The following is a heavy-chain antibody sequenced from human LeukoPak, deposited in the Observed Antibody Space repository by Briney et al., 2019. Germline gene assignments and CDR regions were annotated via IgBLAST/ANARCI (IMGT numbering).Heavy chain of an antibody. Sequence: GASVTVSCKASGGTFSSYGISWVRQAPGQGHEWMGGIIPIFGTANYAQKFQGRVTIATDESTSTAYMELSSLRSEDTAVYYCARLAYQQSYYMDVWGKGTTVTVSS. V-gene: IGHV1-69*05. J-gene: IGHJ6*03. CDR2: IIPIFGTA. CDR1: GGTFSSYG. CDR3: ARLAYQQSYYMDV. D-gene: IGHD2-2*01.